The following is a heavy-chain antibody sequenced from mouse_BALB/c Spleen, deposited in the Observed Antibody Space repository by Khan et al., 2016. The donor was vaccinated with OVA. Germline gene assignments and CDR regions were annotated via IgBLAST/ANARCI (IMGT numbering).Heavy chain of an antibody. CDR2: INTYTGEP. CDR3: ASVGYWYFDV. CDR1: GYSFTNYG. V-gene: IGHV9-3-1*01. J-gene: IGHJ1*01. Sequence: QIQLVQSGPEVKKPGETVKISCKASGYSFTNYGMNWVRQAPGKGLKWMGWINTYTGEPTYADDFYGRFAFYLDTSASTAYLLINNLKNEDAATYFCASVGYWYFDVWGAGTTVTVSS.